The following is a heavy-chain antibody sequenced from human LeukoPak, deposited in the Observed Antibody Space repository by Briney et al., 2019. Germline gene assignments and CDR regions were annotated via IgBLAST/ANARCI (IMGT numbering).Heavy chain of an antibody. CDR3: AKSLTVTALGFDY. J-gene: IGHJ4*02. CDR1: GFTFSSYA. CDR2: ISYDASNK. D-gene: IGHD4-17*01. Sequence: GGSLRLSCAASGFTFSSYAMSWVRQAPGKGLEWVAVISYDASNKYYADSVKGRFTISRDNSKNTLYLQMNSLRAEDTAVYYCAKSLTVTALGFDYWGQGTLVTVSS. V-gene: IGHV3-30*18.